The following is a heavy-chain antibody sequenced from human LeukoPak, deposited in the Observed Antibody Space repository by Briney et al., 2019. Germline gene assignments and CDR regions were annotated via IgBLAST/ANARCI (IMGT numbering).Heavy chain of an antibody. CDR2: ISYDGSNK. D-gene: IGHD3-22*01. CDR1: GFTFSSYA. Sequence: GGSLRLSCAASGFTFSSYAMQWVRQAPGKGLEWVAVISYDGSNKYYADSVKGRFTISRDNSKNTLYLQMNSLRAEDTAVYYCASPYDSSGYLSSDDYWGQGTLVTVSS. J-gene: IGHJ4*02. CDR3: ASPYDSSGYLSSDDY. V-gene: IGHV3-30-3*01.